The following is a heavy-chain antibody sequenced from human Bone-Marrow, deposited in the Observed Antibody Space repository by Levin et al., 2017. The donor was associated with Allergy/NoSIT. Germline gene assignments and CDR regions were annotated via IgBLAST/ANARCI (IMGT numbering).Heavy chain of an antibody. Sequence: GASVKVSCKASGYTFTSYDINWVRQATGQGLEWMGWMNPNSGNTGYAQKFQGRVTMTRNTSISTAYMELSSLRSEDTAVYYCARGMGGRDDGKSCYFDYWGQGTLVTVSS. CDR3: ARGMGGRDDGKSCYFDY. D-gene: IGHD1-26*01. CDR1: GYTFTSYD. CDR2: MNPNSGNT. V-gene: IGHV1-8*01. J-gene: IGHJ4*02.